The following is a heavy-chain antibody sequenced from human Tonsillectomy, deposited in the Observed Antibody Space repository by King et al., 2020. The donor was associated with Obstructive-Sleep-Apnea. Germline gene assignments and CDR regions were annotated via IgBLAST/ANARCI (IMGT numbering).Heavy chain of an antibody. Sequence: VQLQESGPGLVKPSETLSLTCTVSGGSISSYYWSWIRQPPGKGLEWVGYIYYSGSTNYNPSLKSRVTISVDTSKNQFSLKLSSVTAADTAVDYCARARNRVGAPPGAFDIWGQGTMVTVSS. CDR1: GGSISSYY. J-gene: IGHJ3*02. D-gene: IGHD1-26*01. CDR3: ARARNRVGAPPGAFDI. V-gene: IGHV4-59*01. CDR2: IYYSGST.